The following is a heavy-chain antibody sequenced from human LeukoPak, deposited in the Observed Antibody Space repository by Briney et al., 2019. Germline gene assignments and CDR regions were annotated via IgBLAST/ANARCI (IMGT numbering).Heavy chain of an antibody. J-gene: IGHJ6*03. V-gene: IGHV1-18*01. Sequence: ASVKVSCKAPGYTFTSYGISWVRQAPGQGLEWMGWISAYNGSTNYAQKLQGRVTMTTDTSTSTAYMELRSLRSDDTAVYYCAREYCSGGSCYSGFVFPSLTGYYYMDVWGKGTTVTVSS. CDR1: GYTFTSYG. CDR2: ISAYNGST. CDR3: AREYCSGGSCYSGFVFPSLTGYYYMDV. D-gene: IGHD2-15*01.